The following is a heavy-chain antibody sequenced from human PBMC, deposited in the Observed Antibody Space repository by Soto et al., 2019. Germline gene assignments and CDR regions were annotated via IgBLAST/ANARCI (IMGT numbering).Heavy chain of an antibody. V-gene: IGHV3-23*01. J-gene: IGHJ4*02. D-gene: IGHD2-2*01. CDR3: AKARCSTANCYVPEY. Sequence: DVQLLESGGGLVQPGGSLRLSCVASGFTFSTYTMSWVRQAPGKGLEWVSVISGSAGSSGPSYADSVQGRFSISRDNARNTLYLQMNSLRGEDTAMYYCAKARCSTANCYVPEYWGQGTRVTFSS. CDR1: GFTFSTYT. CDR2: ISGSAGSSGP.